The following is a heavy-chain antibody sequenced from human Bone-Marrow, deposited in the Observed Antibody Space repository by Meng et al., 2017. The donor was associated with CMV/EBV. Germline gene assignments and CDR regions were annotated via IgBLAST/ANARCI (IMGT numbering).Heavy chain of an antibody. CDR1: GGSFSGYY. CDR2: SNHSGST. V-gene: IGHV4-34*01. J-gene: IGHJ4*02. D-gene: IGHD6-13*01. CDR3: ARRGVIGSSWYHY. Sequence: SQTLSLTCAVSGGSFSGYYWSWIRQPPGKGLEWIGESNHSGSTNYNPSLKSRVTISVDTSKTQFSLKLSSVTAADTAVYYCARRGVIGSSWYHYWGQGTLVTVSS.